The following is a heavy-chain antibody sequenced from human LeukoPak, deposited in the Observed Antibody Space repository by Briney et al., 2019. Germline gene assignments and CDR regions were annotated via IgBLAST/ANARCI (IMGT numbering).Heavy chain of an antibody. V-gene: IGHV1-8*01. CDR1: GYTFTNYD. CDR2: MNPNSGNT. CDR3: ARAHLVYDYVWGSYRYRQTNWFDP. J-gene: IGHJ5*02. D-gene: IGHD3-16*02. Sequence: GASVKVSCEASGYTFTNYDINWVRQATGQGLEWMGWMNPNSGNTGYAQKFQGRVTMTRNTSISTAYMELRSLRSDDTAVYYCARAHLVYDYVWGSYRYRQTNWFDPWGQGTLVTVSS.